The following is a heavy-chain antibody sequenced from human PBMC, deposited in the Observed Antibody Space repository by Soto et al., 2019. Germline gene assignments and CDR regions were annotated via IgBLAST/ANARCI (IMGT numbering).Heavy chain of an antibody. CDR1: GDSIKHYY. CDR3: AKYRRTEEEGFTLDS. CDR2: IYYTGST. Sequence: SETLSLTCTVSGDSIKHYYWSWIRQPPGKRLEWIGYIYYTGSTTYNPSLESRVTMSVDTSKNQFSLKLSSVNAADTAVYYCAKYRRTEEEGFTLDSWGRGTLVT. D-gene: IGHD2-2*01. J-gene: IGHJ4*02. V-gene: IGHV4-59*01.